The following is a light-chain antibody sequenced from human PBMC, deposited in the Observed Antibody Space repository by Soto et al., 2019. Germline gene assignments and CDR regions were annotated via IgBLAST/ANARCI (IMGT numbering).Light chain of an antibody. V-gene: IGKV1-5*01. Sequence: DIAMTQSPSTLSASVGDRVTITCRASQNINTLLAWYQQKQGRAPKLLIYDASRLEDGVPSRFSGSGYGTEFTLTISGLQPDDFATYSCQQFHTYYTFGQGTNVHIK. J-gene: IGKJ2*01. CDR3: QQFHTYYT. CDR1: QNINTL. CDR2: DAS.